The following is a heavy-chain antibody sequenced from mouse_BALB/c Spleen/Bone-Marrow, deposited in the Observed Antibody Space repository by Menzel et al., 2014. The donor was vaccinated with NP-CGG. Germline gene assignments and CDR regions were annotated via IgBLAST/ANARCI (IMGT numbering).Heavy chain of an antibody. J-gene: IGHJ1*01. CDR1: GFTFTDYY. V-gene: IGHV7-3*02. Sequence: EVKLVESGGGSVQPGGSLRLSSATSGFTFTDYYMSWVRQPPGKALEWLGFIGNKANGYTTEYSASVKGRFTISRDNSQRILYLQMNTLRAEDSATYYCARDENVGIYWYFDVWGAGTTVIVSS. CDR3: ARDENVGIYWYFDV. CDR2: IGNKANGYTT.